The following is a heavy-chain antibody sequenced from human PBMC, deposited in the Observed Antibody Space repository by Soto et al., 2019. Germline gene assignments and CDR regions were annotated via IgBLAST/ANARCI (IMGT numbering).Heavy chain of an antibody. J-gene: IGHJ5*02. CDR2: MYYSGTS. CDR1: GGSISDDTYY. V-gene: IGHV4-39*01. D-gene: IGHD3-22*01. CDR3: ARLHCDSPNCVPLDP. Sequence: QLQLQESGPGLVKPSETLSLTCTVSGGSISDDTYYWGWIRQPPGKGLEWIGSMYYSGTSSYNPSLTSRVSMSVDTSKQQLSLRLTSVTAADTAVYYCARLHCDSPNCVPLDPWGQGTLVTVSS.